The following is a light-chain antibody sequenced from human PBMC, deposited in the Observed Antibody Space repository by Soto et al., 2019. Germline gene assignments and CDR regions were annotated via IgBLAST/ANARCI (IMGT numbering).Light chain of an antibody. CDR1: QGIRNY. V-gene: IGKV1-17*03. J-gene: IGKJ1*01. CDR3: QQYNSYSGWT. Sequence: DIQMTQSPSAMSASVGDRVTITCRASQGIRNYLAWFQQNPGKVPKRLIYGASSLQSGVPSRFSGSASGTEFTLTISSLQPDDFATYYCQQYNSYSGWTFGQGTKVDIK. CDR2: GAS.